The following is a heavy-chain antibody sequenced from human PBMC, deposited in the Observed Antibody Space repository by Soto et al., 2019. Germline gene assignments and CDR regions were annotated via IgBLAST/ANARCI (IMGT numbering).Heavy chain of an antibody. CDR3: APIYDYRKT. D-gene: IGHD5-12*01. CDR2: INPANSRP. Sequence: EVQLVQSGAEVKKPGESLKISCQTSGYTFTTSPIAWVRQMPGKGLECMGIINPANSRPTYSPSFQGQVTFSAHKSISTASLQWSSLKASDTAFYYCAPIYDYRKTRGQGTLVTVSS. V-gene: IGHV5-51*01. J-gene: IGHJ4*02. CDR1: GYTFTTSP.